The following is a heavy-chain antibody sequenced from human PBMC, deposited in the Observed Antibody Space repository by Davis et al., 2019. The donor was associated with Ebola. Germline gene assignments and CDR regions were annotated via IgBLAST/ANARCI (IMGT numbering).Heavy chain of an antibody. CDR1: GFTFSSYA. V-gene: IGHV3-23*01. CDR3: AKGAGGQHFDH. CDR2: IDGNGLYS. Sequence: GESLKISCAASGFTFSSYAMSWVRQAPGQGLEWVSAIDGNGLYSYYADSVKGRFTVSRDNSKNTMYLQMNSLRAEDTALYHCAKGAGGQHFDHWGQGTLVTVSS. D-gene: IGHD1-14*01. J-gene: IGHJ4*02.